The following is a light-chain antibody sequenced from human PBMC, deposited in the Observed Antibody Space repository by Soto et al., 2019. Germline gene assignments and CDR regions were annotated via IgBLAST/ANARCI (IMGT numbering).Light chain of an antibody. CDR1: NIGSKS. CDR3: QVWDSSSDHVV. CDR2: DDS. J-gene: IGLJ2*01. V-gene: IGLV3-21*02. Sequence: SYELTHPPSVSVAPGQTARSTCGGNNIGSKSVHWYQQKPGQAPVLVVYDDSDRPSGIPERFSGSNSGNTATLTISRVEAGDEADYYCQVWDSSSDHVVFGGGTKVPVL.